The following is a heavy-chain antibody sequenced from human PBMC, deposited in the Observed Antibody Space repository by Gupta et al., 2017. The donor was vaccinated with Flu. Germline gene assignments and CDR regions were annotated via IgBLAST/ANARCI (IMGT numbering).Heavy chain of an antibody. D-gene: IGHD2-15*01. CDR2: IKQDGSEK. J-gene: IGHJ4*02. V-gene: IGHV3-7*01. Sequence: EVQLVESGGGLVQPGGSLRLSCEASGFTFSMYWMRWFRKAPGKGLEGVANIKQDGSEKYYVDSVKGRFTVSRDNAKNSLFLQMNSLRAEDTAVYYCARSGGGNVFDYWGQGALVTVSS. CDR1: GFTFSMYW. CDR3: ARSGGGNVFDY.